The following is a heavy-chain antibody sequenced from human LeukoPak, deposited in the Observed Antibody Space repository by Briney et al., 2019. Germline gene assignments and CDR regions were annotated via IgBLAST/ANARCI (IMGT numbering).Heavy chain of an antibody. Sequence: GGSLRLSCAASGFTFSSYAMSWVRQAPGKGLEWVSAISGSGGSTYYADSVKGRFTISRDNAKNSLYLQMNSLRAEDTAVYYCARAEKPWYFDLWGRGTLVTVSS. J-gene: IGHJ2*01. CDR2: ISGSGGST. V-gene: IGHV3-23*01. CDR3: ARAEKPWYFDL. CDR1: GFTFSSYA.